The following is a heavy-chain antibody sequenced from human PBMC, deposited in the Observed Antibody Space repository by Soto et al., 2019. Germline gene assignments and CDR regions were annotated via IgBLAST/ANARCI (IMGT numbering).Heavy chain of an antibody. Sequence: EVQLVESGGGLVKPGGYLRLSCAASGFTFSSYSMNWVRQAPGKGLEWVSSISSSRSYIYYADSVKGRFTSSRDNAKNSLYLQMNSLRAEDTAVDYCARRSGPTVAFASWGKGTLVTVSS. J-gene: IGHJ4*02. D-gene: IGHD4-17*01. CDR1: GFTFSSYS. V-gene: IGHV3-21*01. CDR2: ISSSRSYI. CDR3: ARRSGPTVAFAS.